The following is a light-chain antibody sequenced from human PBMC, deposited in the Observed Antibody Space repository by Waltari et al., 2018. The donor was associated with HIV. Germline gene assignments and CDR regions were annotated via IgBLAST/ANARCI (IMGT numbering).Light chain of an antibody. CDR2: GAS. CDR3: QQFASSPWT. Sequence: VLTQSPATLSVSPGEGATLSCRASQNIGNNLAWFQQKLGQAPRVLIYGASNRALAIPDRFSGSGAGTDFTLTITTLEPDDFAVYFCQQFASSPWTFGPGTRLEIK. J-gene: IGKJ1*01. V-gene: IGKV3D-15*01. CDR1: QNIGNN.